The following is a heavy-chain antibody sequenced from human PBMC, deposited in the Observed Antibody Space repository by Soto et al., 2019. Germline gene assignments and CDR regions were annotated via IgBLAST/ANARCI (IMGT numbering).Heavy chain of an antibody. D-gene: IGHD3-9*01. CDR1: GFTFSSYA. Sequence: GGSLRLSCAASGFTFSSYAMSWVRQAPGKGLEWVSAISGSGGSTYYADSVKGRFTISRDNSKNTLYLQMNSLRAEDTAVYYCAKCSYYDILTGYDSEFDYWGQGTLVTVSS. CDR3: AKCSYYDILTGYDSEFDY. CDR2: ISGSGGST. V-gene: IGHV3-23*01. J-gene: IGHJ4*02.